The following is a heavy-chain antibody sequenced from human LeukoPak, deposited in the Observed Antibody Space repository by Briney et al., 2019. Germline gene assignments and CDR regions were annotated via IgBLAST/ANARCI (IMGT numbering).Heavy chain of an antibody. D-gene: IGHD2-8*01. Sequence: GASVKVSCKASGYTFTSYGISWVRQAPGQGLEWMGWISAYNGNTNYAQKLQGRVTMTTDTSTSTAYMELRSLRSDDTAVYYCARVEGLGYCTNGVCSVSGRYKNWFDPWGQGTLVTVSS. J-gene: IGHJ5*02. CDR3: ARVEGLGYCTNGVCSVSGRYKNWFDP. CDR2: ISAYNGNT. CDR1: GYTFTSYG. V-gene: IGHV1-18*01.